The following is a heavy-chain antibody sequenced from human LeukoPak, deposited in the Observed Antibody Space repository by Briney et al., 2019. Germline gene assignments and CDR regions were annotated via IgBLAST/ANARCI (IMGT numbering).Heavy chain of an antibody. Sequence: PGGSLRLSCAASGFTFSDYHMSWIRQAPGRGLEWVSYISSPSTHIYYADSVKGRFTISRDNAKNSLYLQMNSLRDEDTAVYYCARESYWGSNAKGFDYWGQGTLVTVSS. CDR1: GFTFSDYH. V-gene: IGHV3-11*06. CDR2: ISSPSTHI. D-gene: IGHD7-27*01. CDR3: ARESYWGSNAKGFDY. J-gene: IGHJ4*02.